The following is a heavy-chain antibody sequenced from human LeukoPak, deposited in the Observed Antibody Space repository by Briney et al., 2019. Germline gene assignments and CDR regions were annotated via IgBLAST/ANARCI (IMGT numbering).Heavy chain of an antibody. Sequence: SVKVSCKASGGTFSSYAISWVRQAPGQGLEWVGGIIPVFGTANYAQKFQGRVTITADESTSTAYMELSSLRSEDTAVYYCARRSGLWFGEFEDDYWGQGTLVAVSS. CDR2: IIPVFGTA. CDR1: GGTFSSYA. J-gene: IGHJ4*02. D-gene: IGHD3-10*01. CDR3: ARRSGLWFGEFEDDY. V-gene: IGHV1-69*13.